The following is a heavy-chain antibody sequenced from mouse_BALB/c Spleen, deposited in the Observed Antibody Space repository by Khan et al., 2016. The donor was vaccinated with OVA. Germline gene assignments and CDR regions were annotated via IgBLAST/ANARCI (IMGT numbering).Heavy chain of an antibody. Sequence: VQVEESGAELAKPGASVKMSCKASGYTFTNYWMHWVKQRPGQGLEWIGYINPSTDYTEYNQKFKDKATLTADKSSSTAYMQLSSLTSEDSAVYYCARRGVYGIFAYWGQGTLVTVSA. CDR1: GYTFTNYW. CDR3: ARRGVYGIFAY. V-gene: IGHV1-7*01. J-gene: IGHJ3*01. CDR2: INPSTDYT. D-gene: IGHD2-1*01.